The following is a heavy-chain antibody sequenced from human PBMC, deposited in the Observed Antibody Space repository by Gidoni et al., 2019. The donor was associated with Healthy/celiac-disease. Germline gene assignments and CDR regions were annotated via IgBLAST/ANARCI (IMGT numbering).Heavy chain of an antibody. CDR2: INHSGRT. Sequence: QVHLEQWVAGLLTPSETLSLLCAYYGGSCSGYYWSWIRQPPGKGLEWIGEINHSGRTNYNPSLKSRVTISLDTSKNQFSLKLSSVTAADTAVYYCARNSTRIDYWGQGTLVTVSS. V-gene: IGHV4-34*01. J-gene: IGHJ4*02. CDR1: GGSCSGYY. CDR3: ARNSTRIDY.